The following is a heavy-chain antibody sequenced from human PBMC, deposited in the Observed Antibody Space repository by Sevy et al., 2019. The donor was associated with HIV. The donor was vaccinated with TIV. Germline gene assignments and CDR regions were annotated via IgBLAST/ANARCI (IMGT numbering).Heavy chain of an antibody. Sequence: QLGGSLRLSCAASRFTFSTYDIHWVRQAPGKGLEWVAVISHDGSYQYYTDSVKGRFTISRDDSKNKAYLQTNSLRADDSGVYYCAKGQGYDYIWGNERSEYYFDYWGQGTLVTVSS. V-gene: IGHV3-30*18. D-gene: IGHD3-16*01. J-gene: IGHJ4*02. CDR1: RFTFSTYD. CDR3: AKGQGYDYIWGNERSEYYFDY. CDR2: ISHDGSYQ.